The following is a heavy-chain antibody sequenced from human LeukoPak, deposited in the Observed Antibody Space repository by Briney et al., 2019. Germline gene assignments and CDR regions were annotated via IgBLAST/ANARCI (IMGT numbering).Heavy chain of an antibody. J-gene: IGHJ4*02. V-gene: IGHV3-33*06. Sequence: GGSLRLSCAASGFTFSSYGMHWVRQAPGKGLEWVAVIWYDGSNKYYADSVKGRFTISRDNSKNTLYLQMNSLRAEDTAVYYCAKGGKRWLQPIHCWGQGTLVTVSS. CDR1: GFTFSSYG. D-gene: IGHD5-24*01. CDR2: IWYDGSNK. CDR3: AKGGKRWLQPIHC.